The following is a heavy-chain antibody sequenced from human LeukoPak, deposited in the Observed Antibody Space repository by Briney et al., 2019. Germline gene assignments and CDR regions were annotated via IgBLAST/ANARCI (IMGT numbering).Heavy chain of an antibody. D-gene: IGHD1-26*01. V-gene: IGHV3-64*04. Sequence: GGSLRLSCSASGFTFSNYPMHWVRQAPGKGLEYVSAINSNGDSTYSADSVKGRFTISRDDSKNTLYLQMNSLRAEDTAVYYCVKDLGRYRNNCFDYWGQGTLVTVSS. CDR2: INSNGDST. J-gene: IGHJ4*02. CDR3: VKDLGRYRNNCFDY. CDR1: GFTFSNYP.